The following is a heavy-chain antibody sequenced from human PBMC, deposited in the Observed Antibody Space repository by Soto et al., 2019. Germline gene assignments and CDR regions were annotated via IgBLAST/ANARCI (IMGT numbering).Heavy chain of an antibody. V-gene: IGHV4-31*03. Sequence: QVQLQESGPGLVKPSQTLSLTCTVSGGSISSGGYYWSCIRQHPGKGLEWIGYIYYSGSTYYNPSLESRVTISVDTSKNQFSLKLSSVTAADTAVYYCASGLNGARAAFDIWGQGTMVTVSS. D-gene: IGHD4-17*01. J-gene: IGHJ3*02. CDR2: IYYSGST. CDR1: GGSISSGGYY. CDR3: ASGLNGARAAFDI.